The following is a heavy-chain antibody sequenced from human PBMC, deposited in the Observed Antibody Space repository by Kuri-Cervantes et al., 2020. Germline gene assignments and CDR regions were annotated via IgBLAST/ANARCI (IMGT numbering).Heavy chain of an antibody. Sequence: GGSLRLSCAASGFTFSSYSMNWVRQAPGKGLEWVSYISSSSSTIYYADSVKGRFTISRDNAKNSLYLQMNSLRAEDTAVYYCARERGGRSSGYYYYGMDVWGQGTTVTVSS. V-gene: IGHV3-48*04. D-gene: IGHD3-22*01. CDR2: ISSSSSTI. CDR1: GFTFSSYS. J-gene: IGHJ6*02. CDR3: ARERGGRSSGYYYYGMDV.